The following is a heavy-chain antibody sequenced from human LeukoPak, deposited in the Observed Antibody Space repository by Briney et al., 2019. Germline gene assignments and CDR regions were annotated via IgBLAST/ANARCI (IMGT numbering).Heavy chain of an antibody. CDR3: ASNRVRGVNYYFDY. V-gene: IGHV3-30-3*01. CDR1: GFTFSSYA. D-gene: IGHD3-10*02. J-gene: IGHJ4*02. Sequence: GGSLRLSCAASGFTFSSYAMHWVRQAPGKGLEWVAVISYDGSNKYYADSVKGRFTISRDNSKNTLYLQMNSLRAEDTAVYYCASNRVRGVNYYFDYWGQGTLVTVSS. CDR2: ISYDGSNK.